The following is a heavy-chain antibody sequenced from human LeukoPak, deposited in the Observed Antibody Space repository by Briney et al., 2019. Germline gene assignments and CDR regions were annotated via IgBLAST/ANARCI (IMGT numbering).Heavy chain of an antibody. CDR2: INPNSSGT. V-gene: IGHV1-2*02. J-gene: IGHJ1*01. Sequence: ASVKVSCKASGYTFTGYYMHWVRQAPGPRLEGMGWINPNSSGTNYAQKFQGRVTMTRDTSISTAYMELSRLRSDDTAVYYCARVGTIFGVGDKNIENSKYFQHWGQGTLVTVSS. CDR3: ARVGTIFGVGDKNIENSKYFQH. CDR1: GYTFTGYY. D-gene: IGHD3-3*01.